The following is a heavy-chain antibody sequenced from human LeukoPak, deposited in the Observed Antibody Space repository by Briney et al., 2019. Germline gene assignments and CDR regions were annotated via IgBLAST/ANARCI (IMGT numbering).Heavy chain of an antibody. CDR1: GFAYNNYV. CDR2: IAHDHSQI. D-gene: IGHD1-1*01. J-gene: IGHJ4*02. Sequence: GGPLRLSCAACGFAYNNYVIHWIRQAPGKGLEWVAVIAHDHSQIYYADSVQGRFTISRDNSMNMLYLQMNSLSVEDTAVYFCARDPTLGHPDYFDLWGQGTLVTVSS. V-gene: IGHV3-30*04. CDR3: ARDPTLGHPDYFDL.